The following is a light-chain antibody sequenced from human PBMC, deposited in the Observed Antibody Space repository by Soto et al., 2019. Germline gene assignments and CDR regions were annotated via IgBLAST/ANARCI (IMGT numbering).Light chain of an antibody. CDR2: GAT. Sequence: LTQSPGSLSLSPGQTATLSCRASQSLGNNYLAWVQQRPGQAPRLLIYGATHWASGISERFGGSGSGSEFTLTISGLEPEDSAVYYCQYYGDSPTFGQGTKVDIK. CDR1: QSLGNNY. V-gene: IGKV3-20*01. J-gene: IGKJ1*01. CDR3: QYYGDSPT.